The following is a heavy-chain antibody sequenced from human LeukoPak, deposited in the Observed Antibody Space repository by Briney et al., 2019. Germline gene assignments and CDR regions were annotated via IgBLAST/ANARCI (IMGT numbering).Heavy chain of an antibody. J-gene: IGHJ4*02. V-gene: IGHV4-39*01. CDR1: AVSISSSSHH. Sequence: SETLSLTCTVSAVSISSSSHHWGWLRQSPGKGLEWIGSIYYGRTTYYNPSLNSRVTISVVTSKNQFSLQLNSVTAADTAVYYCVRHDGRGGATMGALDSWGQGSLVTVSS. CDR3: VRHDGRGGATMGALDS. D-gene: IGHD5-12*01. CDR2: IYYGRTT.